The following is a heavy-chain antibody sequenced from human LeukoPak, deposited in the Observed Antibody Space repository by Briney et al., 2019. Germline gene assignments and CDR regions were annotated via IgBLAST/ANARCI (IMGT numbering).Heavy chain of an antibody. CDR1: GFTFSSYG. J-gene: IGHJ4*02. CDR3: ARDQTPFV. CDR2: ISYDGSNK. V-gene: IGHV3-30*03. Sequence: GRSLRLSCAASGFTFSSYGMHWVRQAPGKGLEWVAVISYDGSNKYYADSVKGRFTISRDNAKNSLYLQMNSLRAEDTAVYYCARDQTPFVWGQGTLVTVSS.